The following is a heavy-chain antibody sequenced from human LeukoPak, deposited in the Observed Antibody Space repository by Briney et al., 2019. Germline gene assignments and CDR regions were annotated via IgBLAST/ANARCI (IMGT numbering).Heavy chain of an antibody. Sequence: PGGSLRLSCAASGFTFSDYYMSWIRQAPGKGLEWVSYISNSGSTIYYADSVKGRFTISRDNAKNSLYLQVNSLRAEDTAVYYCARTPFNIVVVPGAIEVQSNFYMDVWGKGTTVTISS. CDR3: ARTPFNIVVVPGAIEVQSNFYMDV. D-gene: IGHD2-2*01. CDR1: GFTFSDYY. CDR2: ISNSGSTI. J-gene: IGHJ6*03. V-gene: IGHV3-11*01.